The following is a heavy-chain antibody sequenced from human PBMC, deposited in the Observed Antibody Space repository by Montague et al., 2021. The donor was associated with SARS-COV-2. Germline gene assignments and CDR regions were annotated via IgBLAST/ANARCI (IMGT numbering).Heavy chain of an antibody. CDR1: GITFSSYA. Sequence: SLRLSCAASGITFSSYAMHWVRQAPGKGLEWVAVISPAGSNKYYADPVKGRFTISRDNSKNTLYLQMNSLRAEDTAVYYCAREGLSGSYYGFLDYWGQGTLVTVSS. CDR3: AREGLSGSYYGFLDY. CDR2: ISPAGSNK. J-gene: IGHJ4*02. D-gene: IGHD3-10*01. V-gene: IGHV3-30-3*01.